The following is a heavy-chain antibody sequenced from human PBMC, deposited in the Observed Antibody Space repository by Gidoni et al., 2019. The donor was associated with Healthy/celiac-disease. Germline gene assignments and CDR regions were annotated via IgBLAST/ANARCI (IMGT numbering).Heavy chain of an antibody. J-gene: IGHJ6*02. CDR2: IYYSGST. Sequence: QVQLQESGPGLVKPSETLSLTCTVSGGSISSSSWRWIRQPPGKGLEWIGYIYYSGSTNYNPSLKSRVTISVDTSKNQFSLKLSSVTAADTAVYYCAGTQLTYYDFWSGYYRDGMDVWGQGTTVTVSS. CDR3: AGTQLTYYDFWSGYYRDGMDV. V-gene: IGHV4-59*01. D-gene: IGHD3-3*01. CDR1: GGSISSSS.